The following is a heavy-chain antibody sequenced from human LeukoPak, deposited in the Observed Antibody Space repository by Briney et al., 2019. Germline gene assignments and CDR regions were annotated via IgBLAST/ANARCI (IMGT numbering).Heavy chain of an antibody. J-gene: IGHJ3*01. D-gene: IGHD2-2*01. V-gene: IGHV3-49*03. Sequence: GGSLRLSCTASGFTFGDYAMSWFRQAPGTGLEWVGFIRSKAHGGATEYAASVQGRFTISRDDSKSIAYLQMNSLKTEDTAVYYCTRDEYEDIVVVPTATRDAFDFWGQGTMVTVSS. CDR2: IRSKAHGGAT. CDR3: TRDEYEDIVVVPTATRDAFDF. CDR1: GFTFGDYA.